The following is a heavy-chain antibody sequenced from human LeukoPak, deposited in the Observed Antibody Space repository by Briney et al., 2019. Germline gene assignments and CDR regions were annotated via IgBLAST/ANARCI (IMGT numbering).Heavy chain of an antibody. D-gene: IGHD6-13*01. Sequence: PGGSLRLSCAASGFTFSSYWMSWVRQAPGKGLEWVANIKQDGSEKYYVDSVKGRFTISRDNAKNSLYLQMNSLRAEDTAVYYCARPLKYSSSWDPGHDAFDIWGQGTMVTVSS. CDR1: GFTFSSYW. CDR2: IKQDGSEK. V-gene: IGHV3-7*01. CDR3: ARPLKYSSSWDPGHDAFDI. J-gene: IGHJ3*02.